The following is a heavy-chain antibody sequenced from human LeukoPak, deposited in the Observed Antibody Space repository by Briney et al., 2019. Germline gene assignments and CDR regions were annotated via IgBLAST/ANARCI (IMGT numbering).Heavy chain of an antibody. CDR1: GGSISSSSYY. V-gene: IGHV4-39*07. D-gene: IGHD6-19*01. J-gene: IGHJ4*02. Sequence: SETLSLTCSVSGGSISSSSYYWGWIRQPPGKGLEWIGEIYRSGTTNYKPSLKSRVTISLDKSRNHFSLKLTSVTAADSAVYYCARRSPYSTGWSSYFDYWGQGALVTVSS. CDR3: ARRSPYSTGWSSYFDY. CDR2: IYRSGTT.